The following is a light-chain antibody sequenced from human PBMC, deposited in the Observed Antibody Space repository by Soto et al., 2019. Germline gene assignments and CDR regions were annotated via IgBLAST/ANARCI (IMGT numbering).Light chain of an antibody. J-gene: IGKJ1*01. CDR1: QSISSF. Sequence: DIQMTQSPSSLSASVGDRVIITCRASQSISSFLNWYQQKPGKAPKVLIDAASSLHSGGPSRISGSGSGTDFTLTISSLQPEDFATYYCQQSHSDPWTFGQGTKVEIK. V-gene: IGKV1-39*01. CDR2: AAS. CDR3: QQSHSDPWT.